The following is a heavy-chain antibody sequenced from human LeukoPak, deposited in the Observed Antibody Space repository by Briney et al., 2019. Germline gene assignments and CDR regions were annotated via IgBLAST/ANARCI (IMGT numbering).Heavy chain of an antibody. V-gene: IGHV3-53*01. Sequence: GGSLRLSCAASGFTVSSNYMSWVRQAPGKGLEWVSVIYSGGSTYYADSVKGRFTISRDNSKNTLYLQMNSLRAGDTALYYCAKWFPYYYGSGRTYYYYYMDVWGKGTTVTISS. CDR1: GFTVSSNY. D-gene: IGHD3-10*01. J-gene: IGHJ6*03. CDR3: AKWFPYYYGSGRTYYYYYMDV. CDR2: IYSGGST.